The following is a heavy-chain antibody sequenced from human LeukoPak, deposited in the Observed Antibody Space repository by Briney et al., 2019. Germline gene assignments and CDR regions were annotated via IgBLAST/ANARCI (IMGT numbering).Heavy chain of an antibody. Sequence: SETLSLTCTVSGYSISSGYYWGWIRQPPEKGLEWIGSIYHSGSTYYNPSLKSRVTILLDTSKNQFSLNLSSVTAADTAVYYCARRPRGVIIKTWFDSWGQGTLVTVSS. J-gene: IGHJ5*01. CDR1: GYSISSGYY. V-gene: IGHV4-38-2*02. CDR2: IYHSGST. CDR3: ARRPRGVIIKTWFDS. D-gene: IGHD3-10*01.